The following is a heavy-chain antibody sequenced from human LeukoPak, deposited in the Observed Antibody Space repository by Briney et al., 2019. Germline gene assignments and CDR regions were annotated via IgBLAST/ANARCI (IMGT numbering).Heavy chain of an antibody. Sequence: GASVKVSCKASGYTFTGYYMHWVRQAPGQGLEWMGRINPNSGGTNYAQKFQGRVTMTEDTSTDTAYMELSSLRSEDTAVYYCARRSNSPYYYGMDVWGQGPTVTVSS. J-gene: IGHJ6*02. V-gene: IGHV1-2*06. CDR1: GYTFTGYY. CDR2: INPNSGGT. D-gene: IGHD4-23*01. CDR3: ARRSNSPYYYGMDV.